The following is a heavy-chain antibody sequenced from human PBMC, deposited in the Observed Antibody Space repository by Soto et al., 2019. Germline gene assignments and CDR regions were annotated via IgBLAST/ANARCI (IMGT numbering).Heavy chain of an antibody. CDR3: ARDPASVVAAWDY. J-gene: IGHJ4*02. CDR1: GGSFSGYY. Sequence: QVQLQQWGAGLLKPSETLSLTCAVYGGSFSGYYWSWIRQPPGKGLEWIGEINHSGSTNYNPSLKSRVTISVDTSKNQFSLKLSSVTAADTAVYYCARDPASVVAAWDYWGQGTLVTVSS. D-gene: IGHD2-15*01. CDR2: INHSGST. V-gene: IGHV4-34*01.